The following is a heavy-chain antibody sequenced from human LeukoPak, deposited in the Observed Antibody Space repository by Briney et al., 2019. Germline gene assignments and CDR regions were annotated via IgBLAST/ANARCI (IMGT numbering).Heavy chain of an antibody. D-gene: IGHD3-22*01. CDR3: TRGSVTYDSSDFDQ. CDR1: GFSFGNAW. CDR2: IYSKTNGGTT. V-gene: IGHV3-15*07. Sequence: PGGSLRLSCVASGFSFGNAWMNWVRQAPGKGLEWVGRIYSKTNGGTTEYAVPVKGRFTISRDDSKSTLYLQMNSLETEDTALYYCTRGSVTYDSSDFDQWGQGTLVTVSS. J-gene: IGHJ4*02.